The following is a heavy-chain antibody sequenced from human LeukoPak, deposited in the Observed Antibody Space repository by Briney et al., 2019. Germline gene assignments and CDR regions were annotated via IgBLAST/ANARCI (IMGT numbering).Heavy chain of an antibody. Sequence: GASVKVSCKASGYTFTSYYMHWVRQAPGQGLEWMGIINPRGGSTSYAQKFQGRVTMTRDTSTSTVYMELSSLRSEDTAVYYCARDHYHKIHSVMVTAPDYWGQGTLVIVSS. CDR1: GYTFTSYY. CDR3: ARDHYHKIHSVMVTAPDY. CDR2: INPRGGST. V-gene: IGHV1-46*01. J-gene: IGHJ4*02. D-gene: IGHD2-21*02.